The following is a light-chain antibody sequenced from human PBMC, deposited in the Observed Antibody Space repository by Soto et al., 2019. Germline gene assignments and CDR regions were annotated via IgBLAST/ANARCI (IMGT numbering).Light chain of an antibody. CDR1: QSVSSSY. CDR2: GAS. CDR3: QQYGSSPPIT. Sequence: EIVLTQSPGTLSLSPGERATLSCRASQSVSSSYLAWYQQKPGQAPRLLIYGASSRATGITDRFSGSGSGRDFTLIISSLEPEDFAVYYCQQYGSSPPITFGQGTRLEIK. V-gene: IGKV3-20*01. J-gene: IGKJ5*01.